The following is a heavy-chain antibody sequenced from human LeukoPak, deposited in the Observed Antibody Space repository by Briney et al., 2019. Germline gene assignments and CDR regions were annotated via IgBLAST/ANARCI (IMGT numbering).Heavy chain of an antibody. J-gene: IGHJ3*02. V-gene: IGHV4-59*08. CDR3: ARPYNSGWYGAFDI. CDR1: GGSISRYY. CDR2: IFYSGST. D-gene: IGHD6-19*01. Sequence: PSETLSLTCTVSGGSISRYYWSWIRQPPRKGLEWIGYIFYSGSTNYNPSLKSRVTISGDTSKNQFSLRLSSVTAADTAVYYCARPYNSGWYGAFDIWGQGTMVTVSS.